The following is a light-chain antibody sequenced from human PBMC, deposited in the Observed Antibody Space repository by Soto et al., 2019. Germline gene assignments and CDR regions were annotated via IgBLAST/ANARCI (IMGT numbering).Light chain of an antibody. CDR3: SSYAGSSDRVV. J-gene: IGLJ2*01. CDR1: STDFENYNL. V-gene: IGLV2-23*01. Sequence: QSVLTQPASVSGSPGQSITISCTRSSTDFENYNLVSWYQHCPDKAPKLIIYEGTKRPLEISDRFSGSESDTTASLIISGLQPEDEADYYCSSYAGSSDRVVFGGGTKLTVL. CDR2: EGT.